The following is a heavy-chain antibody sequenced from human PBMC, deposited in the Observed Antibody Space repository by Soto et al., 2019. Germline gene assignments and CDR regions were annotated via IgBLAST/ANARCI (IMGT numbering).Heavy chain of an antibody. Sequence: EVQLVESGGGLVKPGGSLRISCAASGFTFSNYGMNWVRQAPGKGLEWVSSISSGSSYIFYADSVKGRFTISRDNAENSLYLQMNILTAEDSAVYYCARDPGSGWEYLQHWGQGTLVTVSS. D-gene: IGHD6-19*01. J-gene: IGHJ1*01. V-gene: IGHV3-21*02. CDR2: ISSGSSYI. CDR1: GFTFSNYG. CDR3: ARDPGSGWEYLQH.